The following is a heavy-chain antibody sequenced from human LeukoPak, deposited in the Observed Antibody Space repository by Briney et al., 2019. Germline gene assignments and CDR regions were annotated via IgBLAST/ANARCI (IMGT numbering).Heavy chain of an antibody. Sequence: ETLSLTCTVPGGSISSNYWSWIRQPAGKGLEWIGRIYSSGSTNYNPSLKSRVTISVDKSKNQVSLKLSSVTAADTAVYYCAGPPTGTGGYWGQGTLVTVSS. V-gene: IGHV4-4*07. CDR3: AGPPTGTGGY. CDR2: IYSSGST. D-gene: IGHD1-1*01. CDR1: GGSISSNY. J-gene: IGHJ4*02.